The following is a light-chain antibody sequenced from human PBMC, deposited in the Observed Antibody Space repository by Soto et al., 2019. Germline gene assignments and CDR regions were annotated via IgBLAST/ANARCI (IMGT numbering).Light chain of an antibody. CDR1: QSVSSN. J-gene: IGKJ5*01. Sequence: EIVMTQSPVTLSVSPGERVTLSCRASQSVSSNLAWYQQKPGQTPRLLFYGASTSATGLPARFSGSGSGTEFTLTISSLQSEDFAVYSCQQYDNWPTFGQGTRLEIK. CDR2: GAS. CDR3: QQYDNWPT. V-gene: IGKV3-15*01.